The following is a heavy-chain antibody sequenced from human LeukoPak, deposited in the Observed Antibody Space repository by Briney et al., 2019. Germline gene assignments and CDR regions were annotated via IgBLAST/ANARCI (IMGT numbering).Heavy chain of an antibody. J-gene: IGHJ4*02. D-gene: IGHD5-12*01. Sequence: ASVKVSCKASAYTFTGYYMHWVRQAPGQGLEWMGWISAYNGNTNYAQKLQGRVTMTTDTSTSTAYMEPRSLRSDDTAVYYCARDSGYYPFFDYWGQGTLVTVSS. CDR3: ARDSGYYPFFDY. CDR1: AYTFTGYY. V-gene: IGHV1-18*04. CDR2: ISAYNGNT.